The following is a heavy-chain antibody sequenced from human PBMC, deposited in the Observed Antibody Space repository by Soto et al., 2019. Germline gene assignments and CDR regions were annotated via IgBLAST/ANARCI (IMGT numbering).Heavy chain of an antibody. CDR2: IIPIFGTA. Sequence: SVKVSCKAPGGTFSSYAISWVRQAPGQGLEWMGGIIPIFGTAKYAQRFQGRVTITADESTSTGYMELSSLRSEDTAVYYCARSQGGSSSLDIYYYYYYGMDVWGQGTTVTVSS. D-gene: IGHD2-15*01. CDR3: ARSQGGSSSLDIYYYYYYGMDV. J-gene: IGHJ6*02. CDR1: GGTFSSYA. V-gene: IGHV1-69*13.